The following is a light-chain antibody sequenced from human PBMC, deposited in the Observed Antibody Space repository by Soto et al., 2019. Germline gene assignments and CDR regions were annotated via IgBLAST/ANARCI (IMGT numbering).Light chain of an antibody. J-gene: IGKJ1*01. V-gene: IGKV1D-16*01. CDR1: QGISSW. Sequence: DIHMTRSPSSVSASVGDIVTITCRASQGISSWLAWYQQKKGKARKPLIYAASSLQSGVPSRFSGSGYGTDLTLTISSMQHDDFATYYCQHYNSYSEAFGHGTKVDIK. CDR2: AAS. CDR3: QHYNSYSEA.